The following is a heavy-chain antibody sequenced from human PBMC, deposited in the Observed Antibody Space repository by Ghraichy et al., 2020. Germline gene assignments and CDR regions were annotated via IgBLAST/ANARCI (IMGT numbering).Heavy chain of an antibody. D-gene: IGHD3-16*01. V-gene: IGHV4-39*01. CDR2: IFYNGNV. CDR1: GGSISSNDDY. J-gene: IGHJ3*02. Sequence: SETLSLTCTVSGGSISSNDDYWGWIRQPPGKGLEWIGSIFYNGNVYYNPSLKSRVTISVDTSKNQFSLKLSSVTAADTAVYYCARHHWRGNDAFVIWGQGILVTVSS. CDR3: ARHHWRGNDAFVI.